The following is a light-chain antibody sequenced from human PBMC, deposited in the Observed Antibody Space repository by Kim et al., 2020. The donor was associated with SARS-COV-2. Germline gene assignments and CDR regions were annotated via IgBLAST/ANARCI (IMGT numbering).Light chain of an antibody. Sequence: VTSSCTGSSSNSGAGYDVHWYQQLPGTAPKLLIYGNSNRPSGVPDRFSGSKSGTSASLAITGLQAEDEADYYCQSYDSSLSGNYVFGTGTKVTVL. CDR3: QSYDSSLSGNYV. CDR2: GNS. J-gene: IGLJ1*01. CDR1: SSNSGAGYD. V-gene: IGLV1-40*01.